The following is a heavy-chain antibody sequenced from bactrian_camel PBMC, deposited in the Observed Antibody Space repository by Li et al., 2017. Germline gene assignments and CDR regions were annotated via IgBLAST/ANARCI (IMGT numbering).Heavy chain of an antibody. V-gene: IGHV3S55*01. J-gene: IGHJ6*01. Sequence: HVQLVESGGGSVQAGESLRLTCEVSGAGNSRMGWFRQAPGKTREGIAAIESAGYTSVAAAVKGRFTISEDGAKKTLYLQMNSLKPEDTAMYYCAAGRQPRGYYSVPREAEFGYWGQGTQVTVS. CDR2: IESAGYT. CDR1: GAGNSR. CDR3: AAGRQPRGYYSVPREAEFGY. D-gene: IGHD2*01.